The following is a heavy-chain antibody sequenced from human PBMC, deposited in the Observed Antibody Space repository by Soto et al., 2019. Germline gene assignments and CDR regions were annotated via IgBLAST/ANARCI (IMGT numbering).Heavy chain of an antibody. CDR1: GFTFNNYA. Sequence: EVQVLDSGGGLVQPGGSLRLSCAASGFTFNNYAMNWVRQAPGKGLVWVATISATGGSTYYADSVKGRFTISRDNSKNTLYLKMNGLTVEDTAVYYCAKDRLAGNFDYCGQGTQITVSS. J-gene: IGHJ4*02. CDR2: ISATGGST. CDR3: AKDRLAGNFDY. V-gene: IGHV3-23*01.